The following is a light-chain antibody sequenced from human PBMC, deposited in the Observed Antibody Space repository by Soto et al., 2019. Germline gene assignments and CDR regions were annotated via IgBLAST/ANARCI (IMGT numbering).Light chain of an antibody. CDR2: GVS. CDR3: SSYTSRSTWL. J-gene: IGLJ3*02. CDR1: SSDVGKYNY. V-gene: IGLV2-14*01. Sequence: QSALTQPASVSGSPGQSITISCTGTSSDVGKYNYVSWYQQHPGKAPKLMIYGVSNRPPEVSSRFSGSKSGNKASLTISGLQAEDEADYHCSSYTSRSTWLFGGGTKVTVL.